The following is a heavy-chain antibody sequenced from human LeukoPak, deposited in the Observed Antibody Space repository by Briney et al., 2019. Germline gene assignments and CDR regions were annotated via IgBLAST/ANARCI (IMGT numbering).Heavy chain of an antibody. CDR2: ISATGTNT. D-gene: IGHD6-13*01. Sequence: PGGSLRLSCAASGFTFSSYAMSWVRQAPGKGLEWVATISATGTNTYYADSVKGRFTISRDNSQNTLNLQMNSLRAEDTAVYYCARWEGSSLPPRFDYWGQGTLVTVSS. V-gene: IGHV3-23*01. CDR3: ARWEGSSLPPRFDY. CDR1: GFTFSSYA. J-gene: IGHJ4*02.